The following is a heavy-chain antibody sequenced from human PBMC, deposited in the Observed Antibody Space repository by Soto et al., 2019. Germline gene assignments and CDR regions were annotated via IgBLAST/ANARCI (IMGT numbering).Heavy chain of an antibody. J-gene: IGHJ4*02. Sequence: EVNLLESGGGLVQAGGSLRLSCGVSGFTVTSNGVSWVRQATGKGLEWVSAISPNGQGFWYADSVKGRFTISRDISGNTVFLQMDSLRAADTAVYYCAKDRQYPRDYFHYWGQGTLVNVSS. D-gene: IGHD4-4*01. V-gene: IGHV3-23*01. CDR3: AKDRQYPRDYFHY. CDR1: GFTVTSNG. CDR2: ISPNGQGF.